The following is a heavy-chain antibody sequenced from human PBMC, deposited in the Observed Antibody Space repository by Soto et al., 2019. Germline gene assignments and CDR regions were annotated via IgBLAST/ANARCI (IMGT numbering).Heavy chain of an antibody. J-gene: IGHJ6*02. V-gene: IGHV1-69*06. D-gene: IGHD3-16*02. CDR3: ARSTKRVDYDYVRGSYRPYYYYYGMDV. Sequence: QVQLVQSGAEVKKPGSSVKVSCKASGGTFSSYAISWVRQAPGQGLEWMGGIIPIFGTANYAQKFQGRVTITADKSTSTAYMELSSVRSEDTAVYYCARSTKRVDYDYVRGSYRPYYYYYGMDVWGQGTTVTVSS. CDR2: IIPIFGTA. CDR1: GGTFSSYA.